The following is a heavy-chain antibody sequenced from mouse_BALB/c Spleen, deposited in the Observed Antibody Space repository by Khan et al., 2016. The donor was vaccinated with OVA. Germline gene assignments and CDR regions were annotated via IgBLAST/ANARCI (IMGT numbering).Heavy chain of an antibody. CDR1: GYTFTSYW. CDR3: ARSKYYGSSLYAIDY. J-gene: IGHJ4*01. Sequence: DLVKPGASVKLSCKASGYTFTSYWINWIKQRPGQGLEWIGRIAPGSGSTSSNDMFKGKATLTIDTSSSTAYIQLSSLSSEDSAVYFCARSKYYGSSLYAIDYWGQGTSVTVSS. CDR2: IAPGSGST. V-gene: IGHV1S41*01. D-gene: IGHD1-1*01.